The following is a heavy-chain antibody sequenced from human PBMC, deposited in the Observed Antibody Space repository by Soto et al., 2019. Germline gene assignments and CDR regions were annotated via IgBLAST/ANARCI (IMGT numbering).Heavy chain of an antibody. V-gene: IGHV4-30-2*01. CDR2: IYDSGTT. J-gene: IGHJ4*02. CDR3: ALVSGHDGWDS. D-gene: IGHD6-19*01. Sequence: QLQLQESGSGLVKPSQTLSLTCAVSGGSISSGGYSWSWIRQPPGNGLEWIGYIYDSGTTVYNPSLKSRVTISVDRSKNQFSLKLSSVTAADTAVYYCALVSGHDGWDSWGQGTLVTVSS. CDR1: GGSISSGGYS.